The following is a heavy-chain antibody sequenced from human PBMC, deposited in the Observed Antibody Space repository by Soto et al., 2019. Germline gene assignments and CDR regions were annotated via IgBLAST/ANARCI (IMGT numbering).Heavy chain of an antibody. Sequence: QVQLVQSGAEVKKPGSSVKVSCKASGGTFSSYTISWVRQAPGQGLEWMGRIIPILGIANYAPKFQGRVTITADKSTSPADMALSSLRSEDTAVYYCARDLATGNPFQHWGQGTLVTVSS. CDR3: ARDLATGNPFQH. CDR2: IIPILGIA. D-gene: IGHD4-4*01. CDR1: GGTFSSYT. J-gene: IGHJ1*01. V-gene: IGHV1-69*08.